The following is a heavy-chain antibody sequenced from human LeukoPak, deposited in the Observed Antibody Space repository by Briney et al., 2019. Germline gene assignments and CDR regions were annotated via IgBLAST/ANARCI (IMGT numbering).Heavy chain of an antibody. D-gene: IGHD5-12*01. V-gene: IGHV3-15*01. J-gene: IGHJ4*02. CDR1: GFIFSNAW. CDR3: TTTLTSGHSYFNY. Sequence: AGSLRLSCAASGFIFSNAWMSWVRQAPGKGLEWVARMKRQSDGGTTDYAAFVKGRFTVSRDDSENTVYLQMNSLKTEDTAVYYCTTTLTSGHSYFNYWGQGTLVTVSS. CDR2: MKRQSDGGTT.